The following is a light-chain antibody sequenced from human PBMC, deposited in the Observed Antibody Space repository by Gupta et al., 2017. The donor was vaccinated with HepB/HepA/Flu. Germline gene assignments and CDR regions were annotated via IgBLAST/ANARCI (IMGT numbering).Light chain of an antibody. J-gene: IGLJ2*01. CDR3: CSYAGSSRV. CDR2: DVS. V-gene: IGLV2-11*01. CDR1: SSDVGGYNY. Sequence: QSALTQPRSVSGSPGQSVTISCTGTSSDVGGYNYVSWYQQHTGKAPKLMIYDVSKRPSGVPDRFSGSKSGNTASLTISGLQAEDEADYDCCSYAGSSRVFGGGTKLTVL.